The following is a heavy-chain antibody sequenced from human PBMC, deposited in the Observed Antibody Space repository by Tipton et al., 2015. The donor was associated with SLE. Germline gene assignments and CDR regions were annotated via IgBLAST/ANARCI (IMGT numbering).Heavy chain of an antibody. CDR3: ARQVAGVARDYFDY. Sequence: TLSLTCTVSGGSISSSSYYWGWIRQPPGKGLEWIGSIYYSGSTYCNPSLKSRVTISVDTSKNQFSLKVSSVTAADTAVYSCARQVAGVARDYFDYWGQGTLVTVSS. CDR2: IYYSGST. J-gene: IGHJ4*02. CDR1: GGSISSSSYY. V-gene: IGHV4-39*07. D-gene: IGHD2-15*01.